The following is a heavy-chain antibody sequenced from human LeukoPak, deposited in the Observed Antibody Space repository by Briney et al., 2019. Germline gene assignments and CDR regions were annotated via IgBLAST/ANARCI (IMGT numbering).Heavy chain of an antibody. D-gene: IGHD2-2*01. V-gene: IGHV1-3*01. CDR1: GYTFTSYA. CDR2: INAGNGNT. J-gene: IGHJ5*02. Sequence: ASVKVSCKASGYTFTSYAMHWVRQAPGQRLEWMGWINAGNGNTKYSQKFQGRVTITRDTSASTAYMELSSLRSEDTAVYYCARGEYQLLKGCWFDPWGQGTLVTVSS. CDR3: ARGEYQLLKGCWFDP.